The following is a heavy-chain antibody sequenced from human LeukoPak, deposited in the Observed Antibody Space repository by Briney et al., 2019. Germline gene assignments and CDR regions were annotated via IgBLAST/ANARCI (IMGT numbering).Heavy chain of an antibody. Sequence: GGSLRLSCAESGFTFSSYGMHWVRQAPGKGLEWVAFIRYDGSNKYYADSVKGRFTISRDNSKNTLYLQMNSLRAEDTAVYYCAKDLGQWLAQYYFDYWGQGTLVTVSS. J-gene: IGHJ4*02. CDR3: AKDLGQWLAQYYFDY. V-gene: IGHV3-30*02. D-gene: IGHD6-19*01. CDR1: GFTFSSYG. CDR2: IRYDGSNK.